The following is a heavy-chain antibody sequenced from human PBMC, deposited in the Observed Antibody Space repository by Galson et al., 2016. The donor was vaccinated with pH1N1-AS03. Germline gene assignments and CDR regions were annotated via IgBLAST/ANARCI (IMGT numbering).Heavy chain of an antibody. CDR1: GYTFSDYY. D-gene: IGHD3-10*01. Sequence: SVKVSCKASGYTFSDYYVHWVRQAPGQGLEWMGVIDPSGGGTTYAQKFHGRVTMTRDTSTTTAHMELSSLRSEDTAIYYCVAYGSGTQAYFDYWGQGTLVTVSS. J-gene: IGHJ4*02. V-gene: IGHV1-46*01. CDR3: VAYGSGTQAYFDY. CDR2: IDPSGGGT.